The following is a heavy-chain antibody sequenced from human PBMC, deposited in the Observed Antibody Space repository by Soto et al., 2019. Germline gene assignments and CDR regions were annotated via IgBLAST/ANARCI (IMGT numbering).Heavy chain of an antibody. J-gene: IGHJ6*02. CDR1: GYTFTSYD. D-gene: IGHD2-15*01. CDR2: MNPNSGNT. CDR3: ARAPLGVVVVAATRYYYYYGMDV. Sequence: ASVKVSCKASGYTFTSYDINWVRQATGRGLEWMGWMNPNSGNTGYAQKFQGRVTMTRNTSISTAYMELSSLRSEDTAVYYCARAPLGVVVVAATRYYYYYGMDVWGQGTTVTVSS. V-gene: IGHV1-8*01.